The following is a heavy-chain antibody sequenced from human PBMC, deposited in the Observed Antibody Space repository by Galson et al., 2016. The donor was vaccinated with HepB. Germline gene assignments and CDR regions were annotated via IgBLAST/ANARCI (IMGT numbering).Heavy chain of an antibody. Sequence: SVKVSCKVSGYRFPTYGISWVRQAPGQGLEWLGWISANSGNTYYAQKFQDRVTMTRDTSASTVYMDLRSLRSDDTALYYCSRDVQIRLDYWGQGTLVTVSS. J-gene: IGHJ4*02. CDR3: SRDVQIRLDY. CDR2: ISANSGNT. D-gene: IGHD2-8*01. V-gene: IGHV1-18*04. CDR1: GYRFPTYG.